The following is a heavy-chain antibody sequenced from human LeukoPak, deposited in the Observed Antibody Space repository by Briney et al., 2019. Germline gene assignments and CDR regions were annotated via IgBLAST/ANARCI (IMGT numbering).Heavy chain of an antibody. Sequence: TGGSLRLSCAASGFTFSSYWMSWVRQAPGKGLAWVANIKQDGSEKYYVDSVKGRFTISRDNAKNSLDLQMNSLRAEDTAVYYCARDTLGEGEDANYAVYYFDYWGQGSVVTVSS. D-gene: IGHD4/OR15-4a*01. J-gene: IGHJ4*02. CDR3: ARDTLGEGEDANYAVYYFDY. CDR2: IKQDGSEK. CDR1: GFTFSSYW. V-gene: IGHV3-7*01.